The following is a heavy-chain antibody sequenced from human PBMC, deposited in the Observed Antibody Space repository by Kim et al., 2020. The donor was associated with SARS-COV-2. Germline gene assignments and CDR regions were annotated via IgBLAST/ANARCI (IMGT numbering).Heavy chain of an antibody. D-gene: IGHD1-26*01. J-gene: IGHJ4*02. V-gene: IGHV3-23*01. CDR3: AKWELQYYFDY. CDR2: T. Sequence: TYYADSVKGRFTISRDNSKNTLYLQMNSLRAEDTAVYYCAKWELQYYFDYWGQGTLVTVSS.